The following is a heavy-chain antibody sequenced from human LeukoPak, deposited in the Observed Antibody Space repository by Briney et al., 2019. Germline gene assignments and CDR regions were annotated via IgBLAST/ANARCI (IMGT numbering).Heavy chain of an antibody. CDR2: IIPIFGTA. V-gene: IGHV1-69*01. CDR3: ARIAQDAFDI. Sequence: SVKVSCKASGGTFSSYAISWVRQAPGQGLEWMGGIIPIFGTANYAQRFQGRVTITADESTSTAYMELSSLRSEDTAVYYCARIAQDAFDIWGQGTMVTVSS. D-gene: IGHD2-15*01. J-gene: IGHJ3*02. CDR1: GGTFSSYA.